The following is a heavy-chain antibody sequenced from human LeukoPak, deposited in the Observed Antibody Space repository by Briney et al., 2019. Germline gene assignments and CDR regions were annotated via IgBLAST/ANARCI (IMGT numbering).Heavy chain of an antibody. Sequence: GGSLRLSCAPSGFTFSSYGMRWVRQAPGKWLEWVAVIWYDGSNKYYADSVKGRFTISRDNSKNTLYLQMNSLRAEDTAVYYCARSSSGYDYYYYGMDVWGQGTTVTVSS. CDR1: GFTFSSYG. D-gene: IGHD5-12*01. V-gene: IGHV3-33*01. CDR3: ARSSSGYDYYYYGMDV. CDR2: IWYDGSNK. J-gene: IGHJ6*02.